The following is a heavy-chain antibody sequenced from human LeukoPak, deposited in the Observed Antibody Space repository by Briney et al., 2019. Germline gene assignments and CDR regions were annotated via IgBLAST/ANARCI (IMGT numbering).Heavy chain of an antibody. J-gene: IGHJ4*02. CDR1: GFTFSSYA. D-gene: IGHD3-22*01. CDR3: ARDDDYYDSSGLMGY. Sequence: GGSLRLSRAASGFTFSSYAMHWVRQAPGKGLEWVAVISYDGSNKYYADSVKGRFTISRDNSKNTLYLQMNSLRAEDTAVYYCARDDDYYDSSGLMGYWGQGTLVTVSS. CDR2: ISYDGSNK. V-gene: IGHV3-30-3*01.